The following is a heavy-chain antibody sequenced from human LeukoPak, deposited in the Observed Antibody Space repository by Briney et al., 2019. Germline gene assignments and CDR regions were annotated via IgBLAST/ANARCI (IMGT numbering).Heavy chain of an antibody. D-gene: IGHD4-11*01. Sequence: PSETLSLTCTVSGGSISSHYWSWIRQPPGKGLEWIGYIYYSGSTNYNPSLKSRVTISVDTSKNQFSLKLSSVTAADTAVYYCARANSNYYYYYGMDVWGQGTTVTVSS. CDR1: GGSISSHY. CDR2: IYYSGST. J-gene: IGHJ6*02. CDR3: ARANSNYYYYYGMDV. V-gene: IGHV4-59*11.